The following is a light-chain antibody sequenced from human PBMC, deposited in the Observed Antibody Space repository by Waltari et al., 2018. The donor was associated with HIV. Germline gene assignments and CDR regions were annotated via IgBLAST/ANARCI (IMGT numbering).Light chain of an antibody. CDR3: AAWDDGLVGRV. CDR2: RNK. J-gene: IGLJ2*01. V-gene: IGLV1-44*01. Sequence: QSVLTQPPSASGTPGQRVTISCSGSSSNIGSNTVNWYQQFTGSAPKPLIYRNKQRPAGVPDRFAGSKSGTSASLAISGLQSEDEADYYCAAWDDGLVGRVFGGGTKLTVL. CDR1: SSNIGSNT.